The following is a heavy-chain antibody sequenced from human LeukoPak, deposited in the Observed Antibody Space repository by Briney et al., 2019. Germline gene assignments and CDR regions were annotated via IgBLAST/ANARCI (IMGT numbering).Heavy chain of an antibody. CDR1: GFTFSSYA. V-gene: IGHV3-23*01. CDR2: ISGSGGST. CDR3: AELGITMIGGV. Sequence: GGSLRLSCAASGFTFSSYAMSWVRQAPGKGLEWVSVISGSGGSTNYADSVKGRFTISRDNAKNSLYLQMNSLRAEDTAVYYCAELGITMIGGVWGKGTTVTIFS. D-gene: IGHD3-10*02. J-gene: IGHJ6*04.